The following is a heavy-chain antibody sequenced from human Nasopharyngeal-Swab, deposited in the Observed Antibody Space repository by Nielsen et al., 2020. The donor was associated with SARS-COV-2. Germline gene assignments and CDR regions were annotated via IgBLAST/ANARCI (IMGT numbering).Heavy chain of an antibody. Sequence: SQTLSLTCAISGDSVSNDRAAWSWIRQSPSSGLEWLGRTWYRSKWNYDYATSLSGRLTVSPDTAKNQFSLHLNPVTPDDTAVYYCARIQQQLPGIVWGQGTMVIVSS. CDR2: TWYRSKWNY. D-gene: IGHD6-13*01. V-gene: IGHV6-1*01. J-gene: IGHJ3*01. CDR3: ARIQQQLPGIV. CDR1: GDSVSNDRAA.